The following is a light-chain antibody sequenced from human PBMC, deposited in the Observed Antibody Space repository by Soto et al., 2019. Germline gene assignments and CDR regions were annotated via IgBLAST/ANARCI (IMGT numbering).Light chain of an antibody. Sequence: QSVLTQPASVSGSPGQSITISCTGTNSDVGGYDYVSWYQQHPGKAPRLMIYAVTSRPSGISDRFSASKSANTASLTISGLQAEDEADYYCNSYTSSSTWVFGGGTKVTVL. J-gene: IGLJ3*02. V-gene: IGLV2-14*01. CDR2: AVT. CDR3: NSYTSSSTWV. CDR1: NSDVGGYDY.